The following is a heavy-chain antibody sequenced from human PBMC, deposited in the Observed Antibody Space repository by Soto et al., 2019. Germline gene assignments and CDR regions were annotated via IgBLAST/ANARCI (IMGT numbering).Heavy chain of an antibody. CDR3: ARRYGGNRDY. D-gene: IGHD1-26*01. CDR1: GGSFSGYY. J-gene: IGHJ4*02. CDR2: INHSGST. Sequence: PSETLSLTCAVYGGSFSGYYWSWIRQPPGKGLEWIGEINHSGSTNYNPSLKSRVTISVDTSKNQFSLKLSSVTAADTAVYYCARRYGGNRDYWGQGTLVTV. V-gene: IGHV4-34*01.